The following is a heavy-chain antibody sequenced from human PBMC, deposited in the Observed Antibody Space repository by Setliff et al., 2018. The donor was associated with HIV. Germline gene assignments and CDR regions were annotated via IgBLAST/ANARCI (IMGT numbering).Heavy chain of an antibody. CDR1: GGSISSGSYY. V-gene: IGHV4-61*09. D-gene: IGHD2-15*01. Sequence: SETLSLTCTVSGGSISSGSYYWNWIRQPAGKGLEWIGHIYTSGTTNFNPSLQSRVTISVDTSKNQFSLKLSSVTAADTAVYYCARDRLYCSGGSCYSVGPNDVFDIWGQGTMVTVSS. J-gene: IGHJ3*02. CDR3: ARDRLYCSGGSCYSVGPNDVFDI. CDR2: IYTSGTT.